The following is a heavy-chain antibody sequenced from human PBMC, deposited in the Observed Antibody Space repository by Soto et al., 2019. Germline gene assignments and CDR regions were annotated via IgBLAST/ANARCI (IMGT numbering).Heavy chain of an antibody. Sequence: HPGGCVRQCFAECGFIYRGDAMSCVRQAPGKGLEWVSAISGSGGSTYYADSVKGRFTISRDNSKNTLYLRMNSLRAEDTAVYYCAKSALDWLPYPDYWGQGTLVTVSS. V-gene: IGHV3-23*01. CDR1: GFIYRGDA. CDR2: ISGSGGST. D-gene: IGHD3-9*01. CDR3: AKSALDWLPYPDY. J-gene: IGHJ4*02.